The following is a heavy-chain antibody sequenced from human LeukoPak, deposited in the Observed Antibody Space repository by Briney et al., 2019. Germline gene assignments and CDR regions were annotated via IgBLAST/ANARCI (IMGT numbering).Heavy chain of an antibody. Sequence: GGSLRLSCAASGFTFSSYGLSWVRQAPGKGLEWVSAISGSGGSTYYADSVKGRFTISRDNSKNTLYLQMNSLRAEDTAVYYCAKDLEPSGFDYWGQGTLVTVSS. CDR1: GFTFSSYG. D-gene: IGHD1-1*01. V-gene: IGHV3-23*01. CDR3: AKDLEPSGFDY. CDR2: ISGSGGST. J-gene: IGHJ4*02.